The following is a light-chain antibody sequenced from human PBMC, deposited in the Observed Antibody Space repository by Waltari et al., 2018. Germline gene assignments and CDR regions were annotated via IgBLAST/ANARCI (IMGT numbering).Light chain of an antibody. Sequence: DIQMTPSPSTLSASVGDRVPITCRASQSISSWLAWYQQNPGKAPKLLIYKASSLESGVPSRFSGSGSGTEFTLTISSLQPDDFATYYCQQYNSYPYTFGQGTKLEIK. CDR1: QSISSW. J-gene: IGKJ2*01. V-gene: IGKV1-5*03. CDR3: QQYNSYPYT. CDR2: KAS.